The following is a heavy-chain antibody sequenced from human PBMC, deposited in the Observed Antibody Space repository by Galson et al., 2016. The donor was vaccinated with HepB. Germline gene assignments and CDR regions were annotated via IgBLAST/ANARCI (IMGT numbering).Heavy chain of an antibody. CDR2: ISAYNHNT. CDR1: GYTLTSYG. CDR3: ARSPSMSGYGYYDY. D-gene: IGHD2/OR15-2a*01. Sequence: SVKVSCKASGYTLTSYGISWVRQAPGQGLEWMGWISAYNHNTHYAQNLQDRVTFTTESSTSTAYMELPSLKSDDTAVYYCARSPSMSGYGYYDYWGQGTLVTVSS. V-gene: IGHV1-18*01. J-gene: IGHJ4*02.